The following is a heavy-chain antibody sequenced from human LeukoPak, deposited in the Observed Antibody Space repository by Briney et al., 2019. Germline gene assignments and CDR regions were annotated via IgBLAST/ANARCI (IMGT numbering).Heavy chain of an antibody. Sequence: SVKVSCKASGGTLSSYAISWVRQAPGQGLEWRGGIIPIFGTANYAQKFQGRVTITTDESTNTAYMELSSLRSEDTAVYYCARDREDIVVVPAAKGGYYYYYMDVWGKGTTVTVSS. CDR2: IIPIFGTA. CDR1: GGTLSSYA. D-gene: IGHD2-2*01. J-gene: IGHJ6*03. CDR3: ARDREDIVVVPAAKGGYYYYYMDV. V-gene: IGHV1-69*05.